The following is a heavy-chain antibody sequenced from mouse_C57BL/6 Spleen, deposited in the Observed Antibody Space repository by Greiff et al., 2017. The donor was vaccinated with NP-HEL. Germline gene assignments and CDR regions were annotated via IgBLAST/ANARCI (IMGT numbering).Heavy chain of an antibody. J-gene: IGHJ4*01. Sequence: VKLQQSGPGLVQPSQSLSITCTVSGFSLTSYGVHWVRQSPGKGLEWLGVIWRGGSTDYNAAFMSRLSITKDNSKSQVFFKMNSLQADDTAIYYCAKKGYYGSSIYAMDYWGQGTSVTVSS. CDR1: GFSLTSYG. V-gene: IGHV2-5*01. D-gene: IGHD1-1*01. CDR3: AKKGYYGSSIYAMDY. CDR2: IWRGGST.